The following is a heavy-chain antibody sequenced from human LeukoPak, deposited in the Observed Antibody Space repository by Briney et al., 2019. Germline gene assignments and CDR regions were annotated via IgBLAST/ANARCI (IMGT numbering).Heavy chain of an antibody. D-gene: IGHD6-13*01. J-gene: IGHJ4*02. CDR3: ARGKQLVLDY. V-gene: IGHV3-30*04. Sequence: PGRSLRLSCAASGFTFSSYAMHWVRQAPGKGLEWVAVISYDGSNKYYADSVKGRFTISGDNSKNTLYLQMNSLRAEDTAVYYCARGKQLVLDYWGQGTLVTVPS. CDR1: GFTFSSYA. CDR2: ISYDGSNK.